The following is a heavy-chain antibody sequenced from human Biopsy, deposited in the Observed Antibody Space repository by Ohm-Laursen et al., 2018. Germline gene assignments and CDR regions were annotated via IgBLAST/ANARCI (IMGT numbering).Heavy chain of an antibody. D-gene: IGHD2-21*02. CDR3: ARLGSGGYFPTFFDF. Sequence: SETLSLTCTVSGVSINGGRYNWNWLRPHPGQGLEWIGNIFYSANTYYNPSLKSRVTISVDTSKIQFSLKLSSVTAADTAVYYCARLGSGGYFPTFFDFWGQGALVTVSS. CDR1: GVSINGGRYN. V-gene: IGHV4-31*03. CDR2: IFYSANT. J-gene: IGHJ4*02.